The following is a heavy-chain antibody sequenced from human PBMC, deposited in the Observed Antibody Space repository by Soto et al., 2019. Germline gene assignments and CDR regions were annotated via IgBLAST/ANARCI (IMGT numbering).Heavy chain of an antibody. Sequence: PGGSLRLSCEVSGLPLMNYEMNWVRQAPGKGLEWISYISNGGATIFYADSVKGRFTISRDNTKNSLYLQMNSLRAEDTAVYYCARVSNYYDSSGYSVPWFDPWGQGTLVTVSS. CDR2: ISNGGATI. D-gene: IGHD3-22*01. V-gene: IGHV3-48*03. CDR1: GLPLMNYE. J-gene: IGHJ5*02. CDR3: ARVSNYYDSSGYSVPWFDP.